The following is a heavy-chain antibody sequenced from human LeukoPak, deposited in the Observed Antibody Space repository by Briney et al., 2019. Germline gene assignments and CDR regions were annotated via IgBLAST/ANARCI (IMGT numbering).Heavy chain of an antibody. Sequence: GGSLRLSCTPSGLTFSSYAMSGLGQAPGKGREWASTISGSGGSTFYADSVRGRFTISRDNSRSTLYLQMKSLRAEDTATYYCSPPRGDSSGYYYVYWGQGTLVTVSS. D-gene: IGHD3-22*01. CDR1: GLTFSSYA. CDR2: ISGSGGST. J-gene: IGHJ4*02. V-gene: IGHV3-23*01. CDR3: SPPRGDSSGYYYVY.